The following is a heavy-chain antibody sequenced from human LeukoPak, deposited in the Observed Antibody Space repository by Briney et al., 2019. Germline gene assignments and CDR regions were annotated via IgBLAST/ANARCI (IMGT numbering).Heavy chain of an antibody. CDR2: ISLSGRT. CDR1: GGSISRTNW. J-gene: IGHJ4*02. V-gene: IGHV4-4*02. D-gene: IGHD1-26*01. Sequence: SETLSLTCDVSGGSISRTNWWSLVRQSPGQGLEWIGEISLSGRTNYNPSLQSRATMSLDESKNQLSLDLASVTAADTAVYYCSRESGAFSPFGYWGQR. CDR3: SRESGAFSPFGY.